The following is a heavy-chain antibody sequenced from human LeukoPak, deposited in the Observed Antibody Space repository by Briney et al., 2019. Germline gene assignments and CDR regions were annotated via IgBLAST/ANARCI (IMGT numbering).Heavy chain of an antibody. CDR1: GFSFSSSG. J-gene: IGHJ4*02. CDR3: AKETTTVTPIDY. D-gene: IGHD4-17*01. CDR2: INSDGSST. V-gene: IGHV3-74*01. Sequence: GGSLRLSCAASGFSFSSSGMHWVRQAPGKGPVWVSRINSDGSSTSYADSVKGRFTISRDNAKNTLYLQMNSLRAEDTAVYYCAKETTTVTPIDYWGQGTLVTVSS.